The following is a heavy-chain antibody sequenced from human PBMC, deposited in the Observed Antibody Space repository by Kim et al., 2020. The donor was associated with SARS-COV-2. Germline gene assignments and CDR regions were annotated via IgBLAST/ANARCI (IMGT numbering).Heavy chain of an antibody. CDR3: AKERGSGWYFAYYGMDV. CDR1: GFTFDDYA. Sequence: GGSLRLSCAASGFTFDDYAMHRVRQAPGKGLEWVSLISGDGGSTYYADSVKGRFTISRDNSKNSLYLQMNSLRTEDTALYYCAKERGSGWYFAYYGMDVWGQGTTVTVSS. CDR2: ISGDGGST. V-gene: IGHV3-43*02. D-gene: IGHD6-19*01. J-gene: IGHJ6*02.